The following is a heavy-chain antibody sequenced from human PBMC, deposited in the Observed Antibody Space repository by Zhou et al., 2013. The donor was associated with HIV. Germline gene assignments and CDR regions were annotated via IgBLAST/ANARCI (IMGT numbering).Heavy chain of an antibody. CDR1: GYTFSNYY. CDR2: INPSSGTV. V-gene: IGHV1-46*01. CDR3: ARGEVPAAIRYYYYYMDV. J-gene: IGHJ6*03. D-gene: IGHD2-2*01. Sequence: QVQLVQSGAEVHKPGASVRISCKASGYTFSNYYLHWVRQAPGQGPEWMGIINPSSGTVSYAQRLQGRVTVTRNTSTSTAYLELSGLISEDTAVYYCARGEVPAAIRYYYYYMDVWGKGTTVTVSS.